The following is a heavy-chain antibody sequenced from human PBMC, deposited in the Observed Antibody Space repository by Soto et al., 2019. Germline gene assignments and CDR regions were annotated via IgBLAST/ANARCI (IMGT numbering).Heavy chain of an antibody. CDR2: IYCSGTT. CDR1: GGSISSSSYY. D-gene: IGHD3-16*01. CDR3: AVRGFGITFGGGSGSDIDS. V-gene: IGHV4-39*01. J-gene: IGHJ4*02. Sequence: PAGTLSLTCTVSGGSISSSSYYWGCILHRPGKGVEWIGSIYCSGTTYYNPALKRRVTISVNTSKNLLSLMLSSVTAEETAVYYCAVRGFGITFGGGSGSDIDSWGQGTLVTV.